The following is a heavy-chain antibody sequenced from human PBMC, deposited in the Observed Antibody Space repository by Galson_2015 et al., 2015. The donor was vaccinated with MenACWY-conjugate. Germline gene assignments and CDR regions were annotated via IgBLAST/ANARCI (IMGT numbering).Heavy chain of an antibody. D-gene: IGHD1-1*01. Sequence: QSGAEVKEPGESLRISCKGSGSRFPNYWIGWVRQMPGKGLEWMGIIYPGDSDTRYSPSFQGQVTISADKSISTAYLQWSSLKASDTAMYCCARRRAELNWFDPWGQGTLVTVSS. CDR1: GSRFPNYW. J-gene: IGHJ5*02. CDR2: IYPGDSDT. CDR3: ARRRAELNWFDP. V-gene: IGHV5-51*01.